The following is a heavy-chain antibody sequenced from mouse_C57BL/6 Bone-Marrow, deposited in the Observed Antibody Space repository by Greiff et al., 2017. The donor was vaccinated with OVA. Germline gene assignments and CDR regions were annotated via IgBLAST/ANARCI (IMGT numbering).Heavy chain of an antibody. J-gene: IGHJ2*01. CDR3: AGHPIATVIALPPDY. Sequence: EVMLVESGGDLVKPGGSLKLSCAASGFTFSSYGMSWVRQTPDKRLEWVATISSGGSYTYYPDSVKGRFTISRDTSKNTQYLQMRNLTTEDTAMYYCAGHPIATVIALPPDYWGQGTTLTVSA. CDR2: ISSGGSYT. CDR1: GFTFSSYG. V-gene: IGHV5-6*02. D-gene: IGHD1-1*01.